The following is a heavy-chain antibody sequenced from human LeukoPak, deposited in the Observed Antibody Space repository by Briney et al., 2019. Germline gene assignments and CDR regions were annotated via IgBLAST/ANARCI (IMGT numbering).Heavy chain of an antibody. Sequence: PGGSLRLSCAASGFTVSSNYMSWVCQAPGKGLEWVSVIYSGGSTYYADSVKGRFTISRDNSKNTLYLQMNSLRAEDTAVYYCARGQSTVAMIDDAFDIWGQGTMVTVSS. D-gene: IGHD2-15*01. CDR2: IYSGGST. CDR3: ARGQSTVAMIDDAFDI. J-gene: IGHJ3*02. V-gene: IGHV3-66*02. CDR1: GFTVSSNY.